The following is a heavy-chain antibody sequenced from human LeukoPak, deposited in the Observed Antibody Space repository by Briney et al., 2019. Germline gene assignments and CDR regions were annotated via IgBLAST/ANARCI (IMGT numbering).Heavy chain of an antibody. D-gene: IGHD3-10*01. CDR1: GGSISSGSYY. V-gene: IGHV4-61*02. CDR2: IYTSGST. J-gene: IGHJ6*03. Sequence: PSETLSLTCTVSGGSISSGSYYWSWIRQPAGKGLEWIGRIYTSGSTNYNPSLKSRVTISVDTSKNQFSLKLSSVTAADTAVYYCARRRCPITMVRGVPCYYYMDVWGKGATVTVSS. CDR3: ARRRCPITMVRGVPCYYYMDV.